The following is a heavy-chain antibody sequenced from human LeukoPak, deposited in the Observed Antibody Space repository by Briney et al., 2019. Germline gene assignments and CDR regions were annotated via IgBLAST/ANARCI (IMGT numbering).Heavy chain of an antibody. D-gene: IGHD3-10*01. CDR1: GFTFSSYE. J-gene: IGHJ4*02. CDR2: ISSSGSTI. CDR3: ASSRDYYGSGI. V-gene: IGHV3-48*03. Sequence: PGGSLRLSCAASGFTFSSYEMNWVRQAPGKGLEWVSYISSSGSTIYYADSVKGRFTISRDNSKNTLYLQMNSLRAEDTAVYYCASSRDYYGSGIWGQGTLVTVSS.